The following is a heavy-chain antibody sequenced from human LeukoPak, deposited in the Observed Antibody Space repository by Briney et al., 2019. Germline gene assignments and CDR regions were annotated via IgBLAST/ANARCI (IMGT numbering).Heavy chain of an antibody. CDR1: GGSISSSSYY. D-gene: IGHD6-13*01. CDR3: ARLRIAAAGIEIDY. J-gene: IGHJ4*02. Sequence: PSETLSLTCTVSGGSISSSSYYWGWIRQPPGKGLEWIGSIYYSGSTYYNPSLKSRVTISVDTSKSQFSLKLSSVTAADTAVYYCARLRIAAAGIEIDYWGQGTLVTVSS. V-gene: IGHV4-39*01. CDR2: IYYSGST.